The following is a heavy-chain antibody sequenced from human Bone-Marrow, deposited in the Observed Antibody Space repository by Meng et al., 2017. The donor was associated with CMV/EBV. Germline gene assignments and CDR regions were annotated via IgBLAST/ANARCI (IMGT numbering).Heavy chain of an antibody. CDR1: RFTFSDYY. D-gene: IGHD2-2*02. CDR3: ARRLYAIDY. V-gene: IGHV3-11*01. J-gene: IGHJ4*02. CDR2: ISSSGSTI. Sequence: GESLKISCAASRFTFSDYYMSWIRQAPGKGLEWVSYISSSGSTIYYADSVKGRFTISRDNAKKSLYLQMNSLRAEDTAVYYCARRLYAIDYWGQGTLFTVSS.